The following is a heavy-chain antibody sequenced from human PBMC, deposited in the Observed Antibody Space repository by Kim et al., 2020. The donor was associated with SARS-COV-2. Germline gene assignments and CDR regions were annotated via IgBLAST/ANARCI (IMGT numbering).Heavy chain of an antibody. CDR3: ARLGYFDWTYDY. J-gene: IGHJ4*02. CDR2: T. Sequence: TYYADSVKGRFTISRDNSKNTLYLQMNSLRAEDTAVYYCARLGYFDWTYDYWGQGTLVTVSS. V-gene: IGHV3-66*01. D-gene: IGHD3-9*01.